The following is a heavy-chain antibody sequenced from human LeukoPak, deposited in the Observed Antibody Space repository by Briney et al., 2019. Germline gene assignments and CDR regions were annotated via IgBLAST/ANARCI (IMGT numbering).Heavy chain of an antibody. CDR1: GFSFTTYR. J-gene: IGHJ5*02. V-gene: IGHV3-21*01. CDR3: VKGFDYGDLRSNWFDP. D-gene: IGHD4-17*01. Sequence: GGSLRLSCAASGFSFTTYRMMWVRQAPGEGLEWVSAIDGTNAYINYADSVKGRLTIARDNSKNSIYLQMSSLRAEDTALYYCVKGFDYGDLRSNWFDPWGQGTLDTVSS. CDR2: IDGTNAYI.